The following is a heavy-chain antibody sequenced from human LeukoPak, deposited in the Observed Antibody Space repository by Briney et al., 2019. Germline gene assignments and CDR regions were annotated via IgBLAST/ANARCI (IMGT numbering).Heavy chain of an antibody. CDR1: GFTFSSYG. D-gene: IGHD5-18*01. Sequence: GGSLRLSCAAPGFTFSSYGMHWVRQAPGKGLEWVAFIRYDGSNKYYADSVKGRFTISRDNSKNTLYLQMNSLRAEDTAVYYCAKEKRRGYSYEFYYYYYGMDVWGQGTTVTVSS. CDR2: IRYDGSNK. CDR3: AKEKRRGYSYEFYYYYYGMDV. V-gene: IGHV3-30*02. J-gene: IGHJ6*02.